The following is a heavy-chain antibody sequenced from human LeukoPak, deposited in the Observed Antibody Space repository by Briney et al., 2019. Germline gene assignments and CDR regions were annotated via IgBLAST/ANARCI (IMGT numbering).Heavy chain of an antibody. V-gene: IGHV3-23*01. CDR2: ISDTGNT. CDR1: GFTLSSYA. Sequence: GGSLRLSCAASGFTLSSYAMSWVRQAPGKGLEWVSAISDTGNTYHADSVKGRFTVSRDNSKNTLYLQMNSLRAEDTAVYYCARDRYSYGYHDYWGQGTLVTVSS. J-gene: IGHJ4*02. D-gene: IGHD5-18*01. CDR3: ARDRYSYGYHDY.